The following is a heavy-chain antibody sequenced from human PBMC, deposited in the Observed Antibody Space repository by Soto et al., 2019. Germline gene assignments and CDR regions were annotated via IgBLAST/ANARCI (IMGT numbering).Heavy chain of an antibody. V-gene: IGHV1-18*01. CDR3: ARDGKGIEVAGRSIDY. D-gene: IGHD6-19*01. Sequence: ASVKVSCKASGYTFTSYGISWVRQAPGQGLEWMGWISAYNGNTNYAQKLQGRVTMTTDTSTSTAYMELRSLRSDDTAVYYCARDGKGIEVAGRSIDYWGQGTLVTVSS. J-gene: IGHJ4*02. CDR1: GYTFTSYG. CDR2: ISAYNGNT.